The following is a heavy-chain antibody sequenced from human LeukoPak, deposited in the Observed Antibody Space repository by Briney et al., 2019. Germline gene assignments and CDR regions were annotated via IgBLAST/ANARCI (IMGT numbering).Heavy chain of an antibody. V-gene: IGHV3-23*01. Sequence: GGSLRLSCAASGFTFSSYAMSWVRQAPGKGLEWVAGISGSGGSTYYADSVRGRFTISRDNSKNTLYLQMNSLRAEDTAVYYCAKDQGWFGELRKYYFDYWGQGTLVTVSS. CDR1: GFTFSSYA. J-gene: IGHJ4*02. CDR2: ISGSGGST. D-gene: IGHD3-10*01. CDR3: AKDQGWFGELRKYYFDY.